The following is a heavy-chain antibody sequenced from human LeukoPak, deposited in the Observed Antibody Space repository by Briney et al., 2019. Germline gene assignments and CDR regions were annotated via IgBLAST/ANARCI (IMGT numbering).Heavy chain of an antibody. J-gene: IGHJ5*02. CDR3: ARASSYGPYFTS. CDR1: GFTFSSYS. CDR2: ISSSSSYI. D-gene: IGHD5-18*01. Sequence: GGSLRLSCAASGFTFSSYSMNWVRQALGKGLEWVSSISSSSSYIYYADSVKGRFTISRDNAKNSLYLQMNSLRAEDTAVYYCARASSYGPYFTSWGQGTLVTVSS. V-gene: IGHV3-21*01.